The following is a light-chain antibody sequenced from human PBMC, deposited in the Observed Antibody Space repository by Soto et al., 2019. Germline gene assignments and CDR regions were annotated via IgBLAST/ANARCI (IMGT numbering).Light chain of an antibody. J-gene: IGKJ1*01. CDR1: QSVSSN. V-gene: IGKV3-15*01. Sequence: EIVMTQSPATLSVSPGERATLSCRASQSVSSNLAWYQQKPGQAPRLVIHGASTRATGIPARFSGSGSGTEFTLTISSLQSEDFAVYYCQQYNNWPRTVGQGTKVDIK. CDR2: GAS. CDR3: QQYNNWPRT.